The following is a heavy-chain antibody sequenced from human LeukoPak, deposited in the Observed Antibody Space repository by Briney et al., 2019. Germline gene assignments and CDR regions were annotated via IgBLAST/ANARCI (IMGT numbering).Heavy chain of an antibody. CDR3: ARGDLKSDWFDS. V-gene: IGHV4-61*02. CDR2: FYNSGRT. D-gene: IGHD3-3*01. CDR1: GGSISSDLYY. Sequence: PSETLSLTCTVSGGSISSDLYYWNWIRQPAGKGLEWIGRFYNSGRTNFNPSLKSRVTISADTSKNQFSPKLRSVTAADTAVYYCARGDLKSDWFDSWGQGTLVIVST. J-gene: IGHJ5*01.